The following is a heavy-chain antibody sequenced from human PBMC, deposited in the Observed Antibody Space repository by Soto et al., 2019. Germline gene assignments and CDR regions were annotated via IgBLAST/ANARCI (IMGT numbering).Heavy chain of an antibody. V-gene: IGHV1-18*01. CDR3: ARGAGYYYGSGSYYTYYGMDV. CDR2: ISAYNGNT. J-gene: IGHJ6*02. Sequence: ASMKVSSNASGYTFISYCFSWLRQAPGQGLEWMGWISAYNGNTNYAQKLQGRVTMTTDTSTSTAYMELRSLISDDTAVYYCARGAGYYYGSGSYYTYYGMDVWG. CDR1: GYTFISYC. D-gene: IGHD3-10*01.